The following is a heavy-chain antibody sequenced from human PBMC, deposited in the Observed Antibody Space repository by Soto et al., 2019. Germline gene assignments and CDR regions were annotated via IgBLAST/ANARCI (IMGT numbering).Heavy chain of an antibody. CDR1: GFTFSSYS. Sequence: EVQLVESGGGLVKPGGSLRLSCAASGFTFSSYSMNWVRQAPGKGLEWVSSISSSSSYIYYADSVKGRFTISRDNPKNSLHLQMNSLRAEDTAVYYCASDTNEWDLLRPFDYWGQGTLVTVSS. J-gene: IGHJ4*02. D-gene: IGHD1-26*01. CDR3: ASDTNEWDLLRPFDY. V-gene: IGHV3-21*01. CDR2: ISSSSSYI.